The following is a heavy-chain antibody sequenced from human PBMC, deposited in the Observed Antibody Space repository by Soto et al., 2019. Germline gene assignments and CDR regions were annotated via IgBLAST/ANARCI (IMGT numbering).Heavy chain of an antibody. CDR3: ARVYYYDSSGYYFNGAFDI. CDR2: IYYSGST. CDR1: GGSVSSGSYY. D-gene: IGHD3-22*01. Sequence: QVQLQESGPGLVKPSETLSLTCTVSGGSVSSGSYYWSWIRQPPGKGLEWIGYIYYSGSTNYNPSLNSRVTISVDTSKNQFSLKLSSVTAADTAVYYCARVYYYDSSGYYFNGAFDIWGQGTMVTVSS. J-gene: IGHJ3*02. V-gene: IGHV4-61*01.